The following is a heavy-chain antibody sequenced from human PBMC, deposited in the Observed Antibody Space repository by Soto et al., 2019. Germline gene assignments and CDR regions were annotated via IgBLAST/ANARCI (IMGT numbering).Heavy chain of an antibody. CDR3: ARDQAYYGSYGMDG. Sequence: PGGSLRLSCAASGFTVSSNYMSWVRQAPGKGLEWVSVIYSGGSTYYADSVKGRFTISRDNSKNTLYLQINSLRAEDTAVYYCARDQAYYGSYGMDGWGQGTTVTVSS. V-gene: IGHV3-53*01. J-gene: IGHJ6*02. CDR2: IYSGGST. CDR1: GFTVSSNY. D-gene: IGHD3-10*01.